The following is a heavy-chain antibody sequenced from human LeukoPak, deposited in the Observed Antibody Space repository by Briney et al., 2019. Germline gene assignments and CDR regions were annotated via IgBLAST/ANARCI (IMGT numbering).Heavy chain of an antibody. CDR3: AKIQGSSGYYPDY. D-gene: IGHD3-22*01. V-gene: IGHV3-23*01. CDR2: ISGSGGGI. Sequence: GGSLRLSCEASGFTFSSYAMSWVRQAPGKGLEWVSVISGSGGGIYYADSVKGRFTISGDNSKNTLFLHMNSLRADDTAVYYCAKIQGSSGYYPDYWGQGTLVTVSS. CDR1: GFTFSSYA. J-gene: IGHJ4*02.